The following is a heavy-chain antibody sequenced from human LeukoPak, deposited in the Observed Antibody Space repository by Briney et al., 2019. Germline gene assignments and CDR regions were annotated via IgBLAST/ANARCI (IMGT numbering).Heavy chain of an antibody. CDR3: AKGIRYCSSTSCYYVHYYYGMDV. CDR2: ISYDGSNK. J-gene: IGHJ6*02. D-gene: IGHD2-2*01. Sequence: GGSLRLSCAASGFTFSSYGMHWVRQAPGKGLEWVAVISYDGSNKYYADSVKGRFTISRDNSKNTLYLQMNSLRAEDTAVYYCAKGIRYCSSTSCYYVHYYYGMDVWGQGTTVTVSS. CDR1: GFTFSSYG. V-gene: IGHV3-30*18.